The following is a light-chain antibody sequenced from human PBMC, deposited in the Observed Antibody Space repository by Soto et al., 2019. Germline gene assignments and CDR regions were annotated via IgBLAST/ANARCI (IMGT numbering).Light chain of an antibody. J-gene: IGKJ1*01. V-gene: IGKV1-5*01. CDR2: DAS. CDR1: QSISSW. Sequence: DILMTQSPSTLSASVGDRVTITCRASQSISSWLAWYQQKPGKAPKLLIYDASSLESGVPSRFSGSGSGTEFTPTISSLQPDDFATYYCQQYNSYSWTFGQGTKVDIK. CDR3: QQYNSYSWT.